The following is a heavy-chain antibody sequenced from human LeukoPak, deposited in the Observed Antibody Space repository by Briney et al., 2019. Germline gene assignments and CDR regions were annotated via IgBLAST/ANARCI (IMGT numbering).Heavy chain of an antibody. Sequence: SETLSLTCTVSGGSISSYYWSWIRQPPGKGLEWIGYIYYSGSTNYNPSLKSRVTISVDTSKNQFSLKLSSVTAADTAVYYCARDHGGSGSYVYWGQGTLVTVSS. CDR1: GGSISSYY. CDR3: ARDHGGSGSYVY. D-gene: IGHD3-10*01. V-gene: IGHV4-59*01. J-gene: IGHJ4*02. CDR2: IYYSGST.